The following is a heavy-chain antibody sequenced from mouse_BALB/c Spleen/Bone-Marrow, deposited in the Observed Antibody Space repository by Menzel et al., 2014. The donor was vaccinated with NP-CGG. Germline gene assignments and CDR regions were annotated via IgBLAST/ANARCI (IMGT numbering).Heavy chain of an antibody. CDR1: GFTFTDSY. CDR3: ARFPMDY. V-gene: IGHV7-3*02. CDR2: IRNKAYDYTT. J-gene: IGHJ4*01. Sequence: EVMLVESGGGLVQPGGSLRLSCTPSGFTFTDSYMSWVRQPPGKALEWLGFIRNKAYDYTTEYSASVKGRFTISRDSSQSILYLQMNTLRPEDSATYYCARFPMDYWGKGTSVTVSS.